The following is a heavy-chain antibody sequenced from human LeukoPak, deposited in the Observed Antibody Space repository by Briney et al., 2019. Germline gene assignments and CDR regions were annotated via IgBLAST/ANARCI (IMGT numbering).Heavy chain of an antibody. CDR1: GLTFTSYG. J-gene: IGHJ6*04. D-gene: IGHD3-10*02. V-gene: IGHV3-23*01. CDR3: AELGITMIGGV. Sequence: GGSLRLSCAAPGLTFTSYGMSWVRQVHGKGLEWVSAISGSGGSTYYADSVKGRFTISRDNSKNTLYLQMNSLRAEDTAVYYCAELGITMIGGVWGKGTTVTISS. CDR2: ISGSGGST.